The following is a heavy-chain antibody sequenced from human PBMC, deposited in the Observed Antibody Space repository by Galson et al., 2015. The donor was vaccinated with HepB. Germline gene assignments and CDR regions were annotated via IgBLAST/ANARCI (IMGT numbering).Heavy chain of an antibody. Sequence: SLRLSCAASGFTFSSYSMNWVRQAPGKGLEWVSSISSSSSYIYYADSVKGRFTISRDNAKNSLYLQMNSLRAEDTAVYYCVRAPGFCLHRGAPNFDYWGQGTLVTVSS. J-gene: IGHJ4*02. CDR2: ISSSSSYI. D-gene: IGHD1-14*01. CDR3: VRAPGFCLHRGAPNFDY. CDR1: GFTFSSYS. V-gene: IGHV3-21*01.